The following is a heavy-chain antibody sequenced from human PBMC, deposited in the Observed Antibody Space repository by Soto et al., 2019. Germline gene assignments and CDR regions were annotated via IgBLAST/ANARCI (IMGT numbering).Heavy chain of an antibody. CDR1: GDRVSSNSAA. J-gene: IGHJ6*02. CDR2: TYYRSKWYN. D-gene: IGHD6-13*01. CDR3: ARVLYSSSWSIASTEKYYYYGMDV. V-gene: IGHV6-1*01. Sequence: KQSQTLSLTCAISGDRVSSNSAAWNWIRQSPSRGLEWLGRTYYRSKWYNDYAVSVKSRITINPDTSKNQFSLQLNSVTPEDTAVYYCARVLYSSSWSIASTEKYYYYGMDVWGQGTTVTVSS.